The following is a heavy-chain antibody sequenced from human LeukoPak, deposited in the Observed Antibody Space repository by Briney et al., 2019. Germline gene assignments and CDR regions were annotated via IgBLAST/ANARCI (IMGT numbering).Heavy chain of an antibody. CDR3: AKDPFLVGATNFDY. CDR2: ISGSGGST. Sequence: GGSLRLSCAASGFTFSSYAMSWVRQAPGKGLEWVSAISGSGGSTYYADSVKGRLTIPRDNSKNTLYLQMNSLRAEDTAVYYCAKDPFLVGATNFDYWGQGTLVTVSS. CDR1: GFTFSSYA. V-gene: IGHV3-23*01. D-gene: IGHD1-26*01. J-gene: IGHJ4*02.